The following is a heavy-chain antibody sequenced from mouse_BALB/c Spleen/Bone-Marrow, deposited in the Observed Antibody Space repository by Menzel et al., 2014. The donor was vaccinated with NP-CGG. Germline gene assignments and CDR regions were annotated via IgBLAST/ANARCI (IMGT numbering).Heavy chain of an antibody. D-gene: IGHD1-2*01. Sequence: VQLKQSGPELVKPGASVKISCKASGYTFTDYNMHWVKQSHGKGLEWIGYIYPYNGVTGYNQKFKSKATLTVDNSSTTASMELRSLTSEDSAVYYCARPHYYGYGYWGQGTTLTVSS. CDR3: ARPHYYGYGY. J-gene: IGHJ2*01. V-gene: IGHV1S29*02. CDR1: GYTFTDYN. CDR2: IYPYNGVT.